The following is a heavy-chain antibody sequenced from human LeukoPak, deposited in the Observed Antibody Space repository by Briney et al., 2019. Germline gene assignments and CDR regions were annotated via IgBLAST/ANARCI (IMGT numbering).Heavy chain of an antibody. Sequence: GGSLRLSCAASGFTFSSYSMNWVRQAPGKGLEWVSSIGTSSTYIYYSDSLKGRFTISRDNAKNSLSLQMNSLRAEDTAVYYCARHRTASDYWGQGTLVTVSS. D-gene: IGHD3-16*02. CDR3: ARHRTASDY. CDR1: GFTFSSYS. J-gene: IGHJ4*02. V-gene: IGHV3-21*01. CDR2: IGTSSTYI.